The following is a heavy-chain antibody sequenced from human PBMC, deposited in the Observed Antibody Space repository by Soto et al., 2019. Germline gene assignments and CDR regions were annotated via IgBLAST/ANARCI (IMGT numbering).Heavy chain of an antibody. Sequence: QVPLVQSGAEVKKPGSSVKVSCKASGGTFSSYTISWVRQAPGQGLEWMGRIIPILGIANYAQKFQGRVTITADKSTSTAYMELSSLRSEDTAVYYCARGPYCSGGSCYYYYYYMDVWGKGTTVTVSS. D-gene: IGHD2-15*01. V-gene: IGHV1-69*02. CDR3: ARGPYCSGGSCYYYYYYMDV. CDR2: IIPILGIA. J-gene: IGHJ6*03. CDR1: GGTFSSYT.